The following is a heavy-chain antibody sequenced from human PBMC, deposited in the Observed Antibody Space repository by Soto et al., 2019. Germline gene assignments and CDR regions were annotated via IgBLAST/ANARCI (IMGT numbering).Heavy chain of an antibody. CDR1: WFVVTDYY. CDR3: AREPLWSGPLPLDAFDL. D-gene: IGHD3-3*01. J-gene: IGHJ3*01. Sequence: VGSLRLSCAASWFVVTDYYMSWVRQAPGKGLEWVAVFLIGGDTHYGESVKGRFTISRDNSKNTLYLQMNSLRAEDTAVYYCAREPLWSGPLPLDAFDLWGQGTMVTVSS. V-gene: IGHV3-53*01. CDR2: FLIGGDT.